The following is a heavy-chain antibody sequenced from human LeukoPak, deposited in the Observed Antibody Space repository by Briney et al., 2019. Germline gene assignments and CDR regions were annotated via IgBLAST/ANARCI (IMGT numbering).Heavy chain of an antibody. CDR1: GYTLTELS. CDR2: FDPEDGET. J-gene: IGHJ3*02. D-gene: IGHD2-2*01. CDR3: ATARVLYCSSTSCYPPDAFDI. V-gene: IGHV1-24*01. Sequence: ASVNVSCKVSGYTLTELSMHWVRQAPGKGLDWMGGFDPEDGETIYAQKFQGRVTMTEDTSTDTAYMELSILRSEDTAVYYCATARVLYCSSTSCYPPDAFDIWGQGTMVTVSS.